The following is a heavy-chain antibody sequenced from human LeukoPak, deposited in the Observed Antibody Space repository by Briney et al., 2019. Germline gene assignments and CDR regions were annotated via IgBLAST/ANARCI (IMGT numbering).Heavy chain of an antibody. CDR2: IYTSGST. J-gene: IGHJ4*02. CDR1: GGSISSGSYY. CDR3: ARTSGNYYWENHFDY. D-gene: IGHD1-26*01. Sequence: PSQTLSLTCTVSGGSISSGSYYWSWIRQPAGKGLEWIGRIYTSGSTNYNPSLKSRVTISVDTSKNQFSLKLSSVTAADTAVYYCARTSGNYYWENHFDYWGQGTLVTVSS. V-gene: IGHV4-61*02.